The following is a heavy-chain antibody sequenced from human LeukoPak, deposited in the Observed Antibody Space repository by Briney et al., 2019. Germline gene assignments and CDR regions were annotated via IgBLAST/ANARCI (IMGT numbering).Heavy chain of an antibody. D-gene: IGHD6-6*01. CDR3: ARARLVAARPPDY. V-gene: IGHV4-38-2*02. Sequence: SETLSLTCTVSGYSISSGYYWGWIRQPPGKGLEWIGSIYHSGSTYYNPSLKSRVTIPVDTSRNQFSLKLSSVTAADTAVYYCARARLVAARPPDYWGQGTLVTVSS. CDR2: IYHSGST. J-gene: IGHJ4*02. CDR1: GYSISSGYY.